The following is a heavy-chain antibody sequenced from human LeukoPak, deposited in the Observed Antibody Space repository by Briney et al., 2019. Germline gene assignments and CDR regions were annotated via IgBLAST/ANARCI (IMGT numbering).Heavy chain of an antibody. CDR2: IRTSSTTI. CDR1: GFTFSSYD. D-gene: IGHD4-17*01. J-gene: IGHJ4*02. Sequence: GGSLRLSCAASGFTFSSYDMNWVRQAPGKGLEWVSYIRTSSTTIYYADSVKGRFTVSRDNAKNSLYLQMNSLRAEDTAVYYCAYTTETHGGAFDYGGQGTLVTVSS. CDR3: AYTTETHGGAFDY. V-gene: IGHV3-48*01.